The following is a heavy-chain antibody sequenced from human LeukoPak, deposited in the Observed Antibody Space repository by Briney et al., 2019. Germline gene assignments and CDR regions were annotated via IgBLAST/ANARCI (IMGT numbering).Heavy chain of an antibody. D-gene: IGHD4-17*01. Sequence: PGGSLTLSCAASGFTFRSYAMTWVRQPPGKGLEWVSEISNIATINYADSVKGRFTMSRDNSKNTLYLQMNSLRAEDTAVYYCAENGGHPTENYYMDVWGKGTTVTVSS. CDR3: AENGGHPTENYYMDV. CDR2: ISNIATI. V-gene: IGHV3-23*01. J-gene: IGHJ6*03. CDR1: GFTFRSYA.